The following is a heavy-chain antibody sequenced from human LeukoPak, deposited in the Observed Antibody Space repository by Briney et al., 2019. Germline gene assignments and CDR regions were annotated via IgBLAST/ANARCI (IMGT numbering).Heavy chain of an antibody. CDR1: GFTFSSYA. D-gene: IGHD1/OR15-1a*01. V-gene: IGHV3-23*01. J-gene: IGHJ4*02. CDR3: ARAGNIRFDY. Sequence: GGSLRLSCEASGFTFSSYAMSWVRQAPGKGLEWVSGFSGSGGSTYYADSVKGRLTISRDNSKNTLYLQMNSLRAEDTAVYYCARAGNIRFDYWGQGTLVTVSS. CDR2: FSGSGGST.